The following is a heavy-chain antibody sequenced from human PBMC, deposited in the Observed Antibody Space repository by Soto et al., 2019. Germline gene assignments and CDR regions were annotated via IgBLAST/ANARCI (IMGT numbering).Heavy chain of an antibody. CDR3: ARDRGVTTVISPVDYYYGMDV. CDR1: GGSISSYY. Sequence: SETLSLTCTVSGGSISSYYWSWIRQPPGKGLEWIGYIYYSGSTNYNPSLKSRVTISVDTSKNQFSLKLSSVTAADTAVYYCARDRGVTTVISPVDYYYGMDVWGQGTTVTVSS. J-gene: IGHJ6*02. D-gene: IGHD4-4*01. V-gene: IGHV4-59*01. CDR2: IYYSGST.